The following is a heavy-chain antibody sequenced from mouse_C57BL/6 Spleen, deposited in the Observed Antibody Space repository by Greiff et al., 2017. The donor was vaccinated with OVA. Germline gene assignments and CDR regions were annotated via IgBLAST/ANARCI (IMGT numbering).Heavy chain of an antibody. J-gene: IGHJ2*01. CDR1: GYTFTDYE. D-gene: IGHD1-1*01. CDR2: IDPETGGT. Sequence: QVQLQQSGAEPVRPGASVTLSCKASGYTFTDYEMHWVKQTPVHGLEWIGAIDPETGGTAYNQKFKGKAILTADKSSSTAYMELRSLTSEDSAVYYCTPITTVVATDWGQGTTLTVSS. CDR3: TPITTVVATD. V-gene: IGHV1-15*01.